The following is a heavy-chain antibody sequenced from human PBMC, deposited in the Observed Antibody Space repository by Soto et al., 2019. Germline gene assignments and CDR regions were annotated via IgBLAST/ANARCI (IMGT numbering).Heavy chain of an antibody. CDR2: ISGSGGSE. CDR1: GFTFTSYA. CDR3: AKGDTTMITDYYAMDV. V-gene: IGHV3-23*01. D-gene: IGHD5-18*01. J-gene: IGHJ6*02. Sequence: GGSLRLSCAVSGFTFTSYAMTWVRQAPGKGLEWVSAISGSGGSEFYADSVKGRFTISRGNSKNTLYLQMKSLRAEDTALYYCAKGDTTMITDYYAMDVWAQGTTVTVSS.